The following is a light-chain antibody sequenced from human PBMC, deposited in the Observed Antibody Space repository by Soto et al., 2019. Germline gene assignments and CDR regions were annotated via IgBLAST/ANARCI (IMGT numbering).Light chain of an antibody. V-gene: IGKV3D-15*01. CDR1: QSVSSN. CDR2: GAS. J-gene: IGKJ3*01. CDR3: QQYNNWPPLA. Sequence: EIVMTQSPATLSVSPGERATLSCRASQSVSSNLVWYQQKPGQAPRLLIYGASTRATGIPARFSGSGSGTEFTLTISSLQSEDFAVYYCQQYNNWPPLAFGPGTKVDIK.